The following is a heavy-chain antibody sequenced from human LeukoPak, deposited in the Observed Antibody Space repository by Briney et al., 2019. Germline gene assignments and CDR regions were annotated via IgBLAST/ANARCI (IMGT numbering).Heavy chain of an antibody. CDR2: MFYSGST. Sequence: SETLSLTCTVSGDSISSSYYYWGWIRQPPGRGLEWIGSMFYSGSTYYNPSLKSRVTISVDTSKNQFSLKLSPVTAADTAVYYCARQTGSGLFILPGGQGTLVTVSS. V-gene: IGHV4-39*01. CDR3: ARQTGSGLFILP. D-gene: IGHD3/OR15-3a*01. CDR1: GDSISSSYYY. J-gene: IGHJ4*02.